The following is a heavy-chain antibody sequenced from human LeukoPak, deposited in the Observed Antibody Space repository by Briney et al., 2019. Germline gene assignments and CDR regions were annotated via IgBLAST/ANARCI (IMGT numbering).Heavy chain of an antibody. J-gene: IGHJ4*02. CDR3: VRDFRSADY. Sequence: PGGSLRLSCAASGFIFSLHCMHWVRQAPGKGPMWVSRICPDGTGISYADSVKARFTTSRDNAKNTVYLQMNGLREEDTAVYYCVRDFRSADYWGQGTLVTVSS. V-gene: IGHV3-74*01. CDR2: ICPDGTGI. CDR1: GFIFSLHC.